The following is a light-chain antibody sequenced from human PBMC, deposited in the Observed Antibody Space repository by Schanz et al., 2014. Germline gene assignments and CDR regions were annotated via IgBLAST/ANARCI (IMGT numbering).Light chain of an antibody. V-gene: IGKV1-5*01. CDR2: DAS. J-gene: IGKJ1*01. CDR3: QQYNSYWT. Sequence: DIQMTQSPSTLSASVGDRVTITCRASQSISSWLAWFQQKPGKAPKLLIYDASSLQSGVPSRFSGSGSGTEFFLTISSLQPDDFATYYCQQYNSYWTFGQGTKVEIK. CDR1: QSISSW.